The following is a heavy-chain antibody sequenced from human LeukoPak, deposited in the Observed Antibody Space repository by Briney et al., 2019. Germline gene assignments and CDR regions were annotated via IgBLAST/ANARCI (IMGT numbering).Heavy chain of an antibody. Sequence: GGSLRLSCSASGFTFSTYAMYWVRQAPGKGLEYVSAISSNGGSTYYADSVEGRFTISRDNSKNTLYLQMSSLRAGDTAVYYCVKTYSSGWFGDYWGQGTLVTVSS. CDR1: GFTFSTYA. J-gene: IGHJ4*02. CDR2: ISSNGGST. CDR3: VKTYSSGWFGDY. V-gene: IGHV3-64D*09. D-gene: IGHD6-19*01.